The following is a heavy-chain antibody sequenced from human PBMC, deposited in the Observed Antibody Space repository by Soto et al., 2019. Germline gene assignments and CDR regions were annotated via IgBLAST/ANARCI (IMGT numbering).Heavy chain of an antibody. CDR2: IYYSGST. CDR3: ARGDIVLVPAAID. Sequence: SETLSLTCTVSGGSISSGDYYWSWIRQPPGKGLEWIGYIYYSGSTYYNPSLKSRVTISVDTSKNQFSLKLSSVTAADTAVYYCARGDIVLVPAAIDWGQGTRVTVSS. V-gene: IGHV4-30-4*01. CDR1: GGSISSGDYY. D-gene: IGHD2-2*01. J-gene: IGHJ4*02.